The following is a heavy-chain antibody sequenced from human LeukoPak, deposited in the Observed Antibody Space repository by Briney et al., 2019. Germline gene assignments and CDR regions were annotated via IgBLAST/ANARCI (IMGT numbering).Heavy chain of an antibody. CDR2: INPNSGGT. Sequence: ASVKVSCKASGYTFIGYYMHWVRQAPGQWLEWMGWINPNSGGTTYAQKFQGRVTMTRDTSISTAYMELSSLRSEDTAVYYCARAPPPHRSSSYYFDYWGQGTLVTVSS. V-gene: IGHV1-2*02. CDR1: GYTFIGYY. CDR3: ARAPPPHRSSSYYFDY. J-gene: IGHJ4*02. D-gene: IGHD6-6*01.